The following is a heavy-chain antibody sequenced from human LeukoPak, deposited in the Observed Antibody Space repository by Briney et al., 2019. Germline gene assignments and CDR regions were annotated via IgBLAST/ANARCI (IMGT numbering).Heavy chain of an antibody. CDR3: ARVRIVGATRPWSGYSDY. CDR2: ISAYNGNT. J-gene: IGHJ4*02. D-gene: IGHD1-26*01. Sequence: GASVKVSCKASGYTFTSYGISWVRQAPGQGLEWMGWISAYNGNTNYAQKLQGRVTMTTDTSTSTAYMEPRSLRSDDTAVYYCARVRIVGATRPWSGYSDYWGQGTLVTVSS. V-gene: IGHV1-18*01. CDR1: GYTFTSYG.